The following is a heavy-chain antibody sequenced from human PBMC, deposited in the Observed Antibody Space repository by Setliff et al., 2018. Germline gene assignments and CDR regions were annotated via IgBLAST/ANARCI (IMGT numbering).Heavy chain of an antibody. J-gene: IGHJ5*02. Sequence: KTSETLSLTCAVYGGSFSGYYWSWIRQPPGKGLEWIGEINHSGSTNYNPSLKSRVTISVDTSKNQFSLKLSSVTAADTAVYYCAREKAYYDFWSGYYPKRGWFDPWGQGTLVTVSS. D-gene: IGHD3-3*01. CDR3: AREKAYYDFWSGYYPKRGWFDP. V-gene: IGHV4-34*01. CDR2: INHSGST. CDR1: GGSFSGYY.